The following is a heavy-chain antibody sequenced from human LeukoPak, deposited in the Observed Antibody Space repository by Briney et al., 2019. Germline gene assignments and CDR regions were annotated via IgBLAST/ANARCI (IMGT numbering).Heavy chain of an antibody. CDR3: ARLMCSGGSCSGDY. V-gene: IGHV4-39*01. D-gene: IGHD2-15*01. J-gene: IGHJ4*02. CDR2: IYYSGST. Sequence: PSETLSLTCTVSGGSISSSSYYWGWIRQPPGKGLEWIGSIYYSGSTYYNPSLKSRVTISVDTSKNQFSLKLSSVTAADTAVYYCARLMCSGGSCSGDYWGQGTLVTVPS. CDR1: GGSISSSSYY.